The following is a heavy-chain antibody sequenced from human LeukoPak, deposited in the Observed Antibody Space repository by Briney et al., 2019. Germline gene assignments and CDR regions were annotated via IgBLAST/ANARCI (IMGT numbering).Heavy chain of an antibody. J-gene: IGHJ3*02. CDR2: ISFDGRNQ. V-gene: IGHV3-30*04. CDR1: GFTFSSYA. D-gene: IGHD5-18*01. Sequence: GGSLRLSCAASGFTFSSYAMHWVRQAPGKGLEWVAVISFDGRNQYYADSVKGRFTISRDDSRNTLYLQMNSLRAEDTAVYYCARETVDTATNDAFDIWGQGTMVTVSS. CDR3: ARETVDTATNDAFDI.